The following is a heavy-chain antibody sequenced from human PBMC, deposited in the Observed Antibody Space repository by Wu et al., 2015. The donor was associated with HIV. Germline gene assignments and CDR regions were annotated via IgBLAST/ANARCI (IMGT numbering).Heavy chain of an antibody. CDR2: IIPIFGTA. D-gene: IGHD2-21*02. Sequence: QVQLVQSGAEVKKPGSSVKVSCKASGGTFSSYAISWVRQAPGQGLEWMGGIIPIFGTANYAQKFQGRVTITTDESTSTAYMELSSLRSEDTAVYYCAGRAYCGGDCPYYFDYWGQGTLVTVSS. J-gene: IGHJ4*02. CDR1: GGTFSSYA. V-gene: IGHV1-69*05. CDR3: AGRAYCGGDCPYYFDY.